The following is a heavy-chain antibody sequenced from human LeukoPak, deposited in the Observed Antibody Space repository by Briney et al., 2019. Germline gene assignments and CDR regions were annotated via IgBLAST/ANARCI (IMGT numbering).Heavy chain of an antibody. D-gene: IGHD1-26*01. CDR1: GGSISSYY. CDR2: IYYSGST. J-gene: IGHJ3*02. Sequence: SETLSLTCTVSGGSISSYYWSWIRQPPGKGLEWIGYIYYSGSTNYNPSLKSRVTISVDTSKNQFSLKLSSVTAADTAVYYCVREIAGAKVGHDAFDIWGQGTMVTVSS. CDR3: VREIAGAKVGHDAFDI. V-gene: IGHV4-59*01.